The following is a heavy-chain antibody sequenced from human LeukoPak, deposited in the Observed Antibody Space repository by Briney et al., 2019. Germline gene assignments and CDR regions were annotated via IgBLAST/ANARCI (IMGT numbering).Heavy chain of an antibody. J-gene: IGHJ5*02. CDR3: ARGEPVLRFFGHVPFDP. CDR1: GYTFTNYG. D-gene: IGHD3-3*01. V-gene: IGHV1-2*02. Sequence: ASVKVSCKASGYTFTNYGFSWVRQAPGQGLEWMGWINPNSGGTNYAQKFQGRVTMTRDTSISTAYMELSRLRSEDTAVYYCARGEPVLRFFGHVPFDPWGQGTLVTVSS. CDR2: INPNSGGT.